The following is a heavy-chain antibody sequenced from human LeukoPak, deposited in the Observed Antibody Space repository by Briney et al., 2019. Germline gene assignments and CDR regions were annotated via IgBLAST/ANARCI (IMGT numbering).Heavy chain of an antibody. CDR1: GGSISSYY. Sequence: RASETLSLTCTVSGGSISSYYWSWIRQPPGKGLEWIGYIYHSGSTNYNPSLKSRVTISVDTSKNQFSLKLSSVTAADTAVYYCARLAVSGHEYFQHWGQGTLVTVSS. CDR3: ARLAVSGHEYFQH. V-gene: IGHV4-59*08. CDR2: IYHSGST. D-gene: IGHD7-27*01. J-gene: IGHJ1*01.